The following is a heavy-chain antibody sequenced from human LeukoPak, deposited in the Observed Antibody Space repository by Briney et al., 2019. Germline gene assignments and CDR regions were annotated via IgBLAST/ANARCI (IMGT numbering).Heavy chain of an antibody. CDR3: ARTYYYDSSGYYYAGAFDI. D-gene: IGHD3-22*01. CDR1: DDSISNNRYF. V-gene: IGHV4-61*05. J-gene: IGHJ3*02. CDR2: IYYSGST. Sequence: PSETLSLTCTISDDSISNNRYFWAWIRQPPGKGLEWIGYIYYSGSTNYNPSLKSRVTISVDTSKNQFSLKLSSVTAADTAVYYCARTYYYDSSGYYYAGAFDIWGQGTMVTVSS.